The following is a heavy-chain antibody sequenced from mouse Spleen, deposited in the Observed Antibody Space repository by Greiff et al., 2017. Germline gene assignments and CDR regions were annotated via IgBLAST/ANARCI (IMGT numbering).Heavy chain of an antibody. D-gene: IGHD2-4*01. CDR1: GFTFSSYA. V-gene: IGHV5-9*01. CDR2: ISSGGGNT. Sequence: EVMLVESGGGLVKLGGSLKLSCAASGFTFSSYAMSWVRQTPEKRLEWVATISSGGGNTYYPDSVKGRFTISRDNAKNTLYLQMSSLKSEDTAMYYCARRDYDEAMDYWGQGTSVTVSS. J-gene: IGHJ4*01. CDR3: ARRDYDEAMDY.